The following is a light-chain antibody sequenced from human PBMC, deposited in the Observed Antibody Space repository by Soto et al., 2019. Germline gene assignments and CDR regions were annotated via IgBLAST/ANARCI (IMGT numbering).Light chain of an antibody. CDR1: QSLGQS. CDR3: QQYKSWPPFT. CDR2: GAS. J-gene: IGKJ5*01. V-gene: IGKV3-15*01. Sequence: EIVMTQSPATLSVSPGDSATLSCRASQSLGQSLAWYQQKAGQAPRLLIYGASTRATGIPARFSGSGSGTEFXLXXXSXXSXXXAXYYCQQYKSWPPFTFGQGTRLEI.